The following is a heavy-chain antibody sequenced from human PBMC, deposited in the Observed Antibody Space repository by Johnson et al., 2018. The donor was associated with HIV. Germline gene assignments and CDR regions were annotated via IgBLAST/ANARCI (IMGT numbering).Heavy chain of an antibody. CDR1: GFTFSSYA. CDR3: AREKIRAFDI. CDR2: ISYDGSDK. Sequence: QVQLVESGGGVVQPGRSLRLSCAASGFTFSSYAMHWVRQAPAKGLEWVAAISYDGSDKDHADSVKGRFTISRDNSKNTLYLQMNSLRAEDTAVYYCAREKIRAFDIWGQGTMVTVSS. J-gene: IGHJ3*02. V-gene: IGHV3-30*04.